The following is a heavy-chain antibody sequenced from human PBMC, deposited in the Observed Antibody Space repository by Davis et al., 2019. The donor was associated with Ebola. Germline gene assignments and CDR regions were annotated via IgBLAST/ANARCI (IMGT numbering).Heavy chain of an antibody. D-gene: IGHD1-20*01. Sequence: KVSCKGSGFSFISHWIAWVRQMPWKGLEWMGSSYPGDSDTRYSPSFQGQVTIQADKSISTAYLQWSSLKASDTAMYYCATLRRTITGMDDGFDIWGQGTMITVSS. CDR1: GFSFISHW. V-gene: IGHV5-51*01. CDR2: SYPGDSDT. CDR3: ATLRRTITGMDDGFDI. J-gene: IGHJ3*02.